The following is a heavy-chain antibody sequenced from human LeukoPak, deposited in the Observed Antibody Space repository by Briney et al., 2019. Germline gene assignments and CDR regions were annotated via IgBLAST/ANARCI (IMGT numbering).Heavy chain of an antibody. Sequence: ASVKVSCKASGGTFSSYAISWVRQAPGQGLEWMGGIIPILGTANYAQKFQGRVTITTDESTSTAYMELSSLRSEDTAVYYCARDGRYCSGGSCYSPHNWGQGTLVTVSS. D-gene: IGHD2-15*01. CDR1: GGTFSSYA. CDR2: IIPILGTA. CDR3: ARDGRYCSGGSCYSPHN. V-gene: IGHV1-69*05. J-gene: IGHJ1*01.